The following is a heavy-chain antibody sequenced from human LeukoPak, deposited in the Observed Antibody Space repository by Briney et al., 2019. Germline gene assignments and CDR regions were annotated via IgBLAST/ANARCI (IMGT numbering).Heavy chain of an antibody. V-gene: IGHV3-21*01. J-gene: IGHJ2*01. CDR1: GFTFSSYS. CDR2: ISSSSSYI. Sequence: GGSLRLSCAASGFTFSSYSMNWVRQAPGKGLEWVSSISSSSSYIYYADSVKGRFTISRDNAKNSLYLQMNSLRAEDTAVYYCARLDSSGWSFLDLWYFDLWGRGTLVTVSS. D-gene: IGHD6-19*01. CDR3: ARLDSSGWSFLDLWYFDL.